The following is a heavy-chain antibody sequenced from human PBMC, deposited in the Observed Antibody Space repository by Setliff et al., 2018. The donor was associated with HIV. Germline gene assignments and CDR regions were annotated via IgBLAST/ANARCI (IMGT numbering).Heavy chain of an antibody. Sequence: GASVKVSCKASGYPFNTYDITWVRRAPGQGLEWMGWISVNKGHTNYAQKFQDRVTMTTDTSTSTAYMELTGLRSDDTAAYYCARDDSSGYYPSWAFDIWGQGTMVT. CDR2: ISVNKGHT. CDR3: ARDDSSGYYPSWAFDI. J-gene: IGHJ3*02. V-gene: IGHV1-18*04. D-gene: IGHD3-22*01. CDR1: GYPFNTYD.